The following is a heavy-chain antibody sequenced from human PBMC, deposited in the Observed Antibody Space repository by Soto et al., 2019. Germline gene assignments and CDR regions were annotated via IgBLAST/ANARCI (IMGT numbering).Heavy chain of an antibody. D-gene: IGHD5-18*01. Sequence: GASVKVSCKASGGTFSSYAISWVRQAPGQGLEWMGGIIPIFGTANYAQKFQGRVTITADTSTSTVYMELSSLRSEDTAVYYCARDRYSYGYYYYYGTDVWGQGTKVTVSS. J-gene: IGHJ6*02. CDR1: GGTFSSYA. CDR3: ARDRYSYGYYYYYGTDV. CDR2: IIPIFGTA. V-gene: IGHV1-69*06.